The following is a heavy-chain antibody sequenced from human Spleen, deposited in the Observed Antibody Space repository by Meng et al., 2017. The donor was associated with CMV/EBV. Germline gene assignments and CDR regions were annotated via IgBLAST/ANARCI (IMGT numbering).Heavy chain of an antibody. V-gene: IGHV3-53*01. CDR2: IYSAGST. Sequence: GESLKISCAASGFTVSSNYMSWVRQAPGKGLEWVSVIYSAGSTYYADSVKGRFTISRDIFKNTLYLQMNSLRAEDTAVYYCARGGYDFWTGFYWNYWGQGTLVTVSS. D-gene: IGHD3-3*01. J-gene: IGHJ4*02. CDR3: ARGGYDFWTGFYWNY. CDR1: GFTVSSNY.